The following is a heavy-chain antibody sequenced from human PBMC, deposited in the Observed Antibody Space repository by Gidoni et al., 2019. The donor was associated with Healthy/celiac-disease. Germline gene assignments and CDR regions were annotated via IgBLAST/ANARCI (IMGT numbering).Heavy chain of an antibody. CDR3: AWYNWNYHGTVHRDY. Sequence: QLQLQASGPRLVQPSQTLSLTCTASAGSISSSSYYWGWIRQPPGKGLEWIGSIYYSGSTYYHPSLKSRVTISVDTSKNQFSLKLSSVTAADTAVYYCAWYNWNYHGTVHRDYWGQGTLVTVSS. J-gene: IGHJ4*02. CDR2: IYYSGST. CDR1: AGSISSSSYY. V-gene: IGHV4-39*01. D-gene: IGHD1-7*01.